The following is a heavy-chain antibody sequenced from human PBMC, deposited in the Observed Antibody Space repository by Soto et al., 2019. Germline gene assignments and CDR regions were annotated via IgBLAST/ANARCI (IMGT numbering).Heavy chain of an antibody. V-gene: IGHV4-59*08. D-gene: IGHD3-10*01. J-gene: IGHJ4*02. Sequence: QVQLQESGPGLVKPSETLSLTCTVSGGSISSYYWTWIRQPPGKGLEWIGFMYNSGSTHYNPSLTSRVTISLDTSKNRFSLNLRSVTAAHTAVYYCASMGYHYGSGSYPLDYWGQGTLVTVSS. CDR3: ASMGYHYGSGSYPLDY. CDR2: MYNSGST. CDR1: GGSISSYY.